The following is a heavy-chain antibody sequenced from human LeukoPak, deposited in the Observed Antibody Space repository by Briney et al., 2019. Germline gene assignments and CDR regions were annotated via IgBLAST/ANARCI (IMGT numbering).Heavy chain of an antibody. CDR3: ARDRLAAAGTDYYYYGMDV. J-gene: IGHJ6*02. CDR1: GYTSTTYA. Sequence: ASVKVSCKASGYTSTTYAMNWVRQAPGQGLEWMGWINTNTENPTYAQGFTGRFVFSLDTSVSTAYLQISSLKAEDTAVYYCARDRLAAAGTDYYYYGMDVWGQGTTVTVSS. D-gene: IGHD6-13*01. V-gene: IGHV7-4-1*02. CDR2: INTNTENP.